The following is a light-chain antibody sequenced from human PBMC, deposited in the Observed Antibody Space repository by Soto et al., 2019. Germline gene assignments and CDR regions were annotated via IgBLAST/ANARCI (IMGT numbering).Light chain of an antibody. CDR1: SSDVGGYNY. J-gene: IGLJ1*01. CDR2: EVN. CDR3: SSYAGRNTLV. V-gene: IGLV2-8*01. Sequence: QSALTQPPSASGSPGQSVTISCTGTSSDVGGYNYVSWYQQHPGKAPKLMIYEVNRRPSGVPDRFSGSKSGNTASLTVSGLQAEDEADYYCSSYAGRNTLVFGTGTKVTVL.